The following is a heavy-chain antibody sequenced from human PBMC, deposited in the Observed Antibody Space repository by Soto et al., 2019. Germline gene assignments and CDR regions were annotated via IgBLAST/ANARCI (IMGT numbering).Heavy chain of an antibody. D-gene: IGHD4-17*01. V-gene: IGHV3-33*01. CDR2: IWYDGSNK. Sequence: GGSLRLSCAASGFTFSSYGMHWVRQAPGKGLEWVAVIWYDGSNKYYADSVKGRFTISGDNSKNTLYLQMNSLRAEDTAVYYCARVVTTSFMDVWGQGTTVTVSS. CDR3: ARVVTTSFMDV. CDR1: GFTFSSYG. J-gene: IGHJ6*02.